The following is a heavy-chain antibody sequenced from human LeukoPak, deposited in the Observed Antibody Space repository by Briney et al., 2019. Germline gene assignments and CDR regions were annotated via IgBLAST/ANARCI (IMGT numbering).Heavy chain of an antibody. CDR2: IGHDGSKE. CDR1: GFTFSNYD. Sequence: GGSLRLSCAAAGFTFSNYDIHWVRQAPGKGLEWVAFIGHDGSKEYYADSVEGRFTISRDSSKNTVYLQMNSLRADDTALYYCAKDRRYSGDGIFDYWGQGTLVTVSS. CDR3: AKDRRYSGDGIFDY. D-gene: IGHD5-12*01. J-gene: IGHJ4*02. V-gene: IGHV3-30*02.